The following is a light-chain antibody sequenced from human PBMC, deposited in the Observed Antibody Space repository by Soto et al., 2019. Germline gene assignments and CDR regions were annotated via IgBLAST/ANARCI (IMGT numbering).Light chain of an antibody. CDR2: EVS. V-gene: IGLV2-8*01. Sequence: QLVLTQPPSASGSPGQSVTMSCTGTSSDVGGYNYVSWYQQHPGKAPKLMIYEVSKRPSGVPDRFSGSKSGNTASLTVSGLQAEDEADYYCSSYAGSNNFGVFGGGTKLTVL. CDR3: SSYAGSNNFGV. J-gene: IGLJ2*01. CDR1: SSDVGGYNY.